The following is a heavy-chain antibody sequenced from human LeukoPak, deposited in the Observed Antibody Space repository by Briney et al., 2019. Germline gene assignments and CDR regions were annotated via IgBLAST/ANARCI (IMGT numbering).Heavy chain of an antibody. J-gene: IGHJ4*02. Sequence: DSVKVSCKASGYTFSNYYIHWVRQAPGQGLEWMGWINPNSGGTNFAQKFQGRVTLTRDTSITTAYMELSRLRSDDTAVYYCAKRRDGYNFALDYWGQGALVTVSS. CDR3: AKRRDGYNFALDY. D-gene: IGHD5-24*01. V-gene: IGHV1-2*02. CDR2: INPNSGGT. CDR1: GYTFSNYY.